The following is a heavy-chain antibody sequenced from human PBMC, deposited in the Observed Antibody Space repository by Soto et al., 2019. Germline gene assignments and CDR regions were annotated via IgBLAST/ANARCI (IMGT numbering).Heavy chain of an antibody. D-gene: IGHD2-21*02. Sequence: SETLSLTCTVSGVSVSSGIYYWSWIRQPPGKGLEWIGYIYYSGSTNYNPSLKSRVTISVDTSKNQFSLKLSSVTAADTAVYYCARTATNVYYYGMDVWGQGTTVSVSS. CDR2: IYYSGST. CDR3: ARTATNVYYYGMDV. V-gene: IGHV4-61*01. J-gene: IGHJ6*02. CDR1: GVSVSSGIYY.